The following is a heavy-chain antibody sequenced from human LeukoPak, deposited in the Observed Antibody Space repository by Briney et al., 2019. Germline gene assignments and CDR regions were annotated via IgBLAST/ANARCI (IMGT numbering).Heavy chain of an antibody. CDR1: GFTLSAYY. CDR2: ISSSGSNI. V-gene: IGHV3-11*01. CDR3: ARRRDYFDY. Sequence: GGSLRPSCAASGFTLSAYYMSWIRQAPGKGLEWISYISSSGSNIYYADSVKGRFTMSRDNAKGSLYLQMNSLRAEDTAIYYCARRRDYFDYWGQGTLVTVSS. J-gene: IGHJ4*02.